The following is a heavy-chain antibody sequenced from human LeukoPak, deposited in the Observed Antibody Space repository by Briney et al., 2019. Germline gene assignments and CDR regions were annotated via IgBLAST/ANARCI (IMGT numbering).Heavy chain of an antibody. V-gene: IGHV3-21*01. CDR2: ISSSSSYI. CDR1: GFTFSSYS. D-gene: IGHD6-6*01. J-gene: IGHJ5*02. Sequence: GGSLRLSCAASGFTFSSYSMNWVRQAPGKGLEWVSSISSSSSYIYYADSVKGRFTISRDNAKNSLYLQMNSLRAEDTAVYYCARDRLVTGGNWFDHWGQGTLVTVSS. CDR3: ARDRLVTGGNWFDH.